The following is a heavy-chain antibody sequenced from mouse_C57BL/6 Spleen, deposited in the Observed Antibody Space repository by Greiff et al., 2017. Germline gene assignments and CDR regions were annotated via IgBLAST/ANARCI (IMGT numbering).Heavy chain of an antibody. J-gene: IGHJ4*01. D-gene: IGHD1-1*01. V-gene: IGHV1-72*01. CDR1: GYTFTSYW. Sequence: VQLRQPGAELVKPGASVKLSCKASGYTFTSYWMHWVKQRPGRGLEWIGRIDPNSGGTKYNEKFKSKATLTVDKPSSTAYMQLSSLTSEDSAVYYCASYGSSPNYYAMDYWGQGTSVTVSS. CDR3: ASYGSSPNYYAMDY. CDR2: IDPNSGGT.